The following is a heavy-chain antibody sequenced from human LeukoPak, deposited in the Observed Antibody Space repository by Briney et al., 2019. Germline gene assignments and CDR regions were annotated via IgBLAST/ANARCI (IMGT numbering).Heavy chain of an antibody. J-gene: IGHJ3*02. CDR1: GYTFTSYD. D-gene: IGHD3-22*01. CDR3: ARGYYDSSVDAFDI. Sequence: ASVKVSCKASGYTFTSYDINWVRQATGQGLEWMGWMNPNSGNTGYAQKFQGRVTMTRNTSISTAYVELSSLRSEDTAVYYCARGYYDSSVDAFDIWGQGTMVTVSS. CDR2: MNPNSGNT. V-gene: IGHV1-8*01.